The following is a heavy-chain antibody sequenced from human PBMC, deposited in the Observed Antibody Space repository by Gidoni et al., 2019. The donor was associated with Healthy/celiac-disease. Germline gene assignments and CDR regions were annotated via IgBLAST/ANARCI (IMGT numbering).Heavy chain of an antibody. V-gene: IGHV3-23*01. J-gene: IGHJ4*02. CDR2: IRGSGGST. CDR1: GYTFSRYA. Sequence: EVQLLDSGGGLGQPGGSLRLSCAASGYTFSRYAMSWLRQAPGKWLEWVSAIRGSGGSTYYADSVKGRFTISRDNSKNTLYLQMNSLRAEDTDVYYCAKVQAVAGLYYFDSWGQGTLVTVSS. D-gene: IGHD6-19*01. CDR3: AKVQAVAGLYYFDS.